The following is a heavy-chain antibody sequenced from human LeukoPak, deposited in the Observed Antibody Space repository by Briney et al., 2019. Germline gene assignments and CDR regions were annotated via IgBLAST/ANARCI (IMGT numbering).Heavy chain of an antibody. D-gene: IGHD1-26*01. V-gene: IGHV4-39*01. J-gene: IGHJ4*02. CDR1: GGSISSSSYY. CDR3: ARRKNLVGATDY. Sequence: SETLSLTCTVSGGSISSSSYYWGWIRQPPGKGLEWIGSIYYSGCTYYNPSLKSRVTISVDTSKNQFSLKLSSVTAADTAVYYCARRKNLVGATDYWGQGTLVTVSS. CDR2: IYYSGCT.